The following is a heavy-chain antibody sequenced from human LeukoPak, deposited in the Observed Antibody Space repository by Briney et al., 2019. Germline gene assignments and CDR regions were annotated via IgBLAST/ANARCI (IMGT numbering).Heavy chain of an antibody. CDR2: INPNSGGT. CDR3: ATATDYGDCAPPFIDY. D-gene: IGHD4-17*01. V-gene: IGHV1-2*06. Sequence: ASVKVSCKASGYTFTGYYMHWVRQAPGQGLEWMGRINPNSGGTNYAQKFQGRVTMTRDTSISTAYMELSRLRSDDTAVYYCATATDYGDCAPPFIDYWGQGTLVTVSS. J-gene: IGHJ4*02. CDR1: GYTFTGYY.